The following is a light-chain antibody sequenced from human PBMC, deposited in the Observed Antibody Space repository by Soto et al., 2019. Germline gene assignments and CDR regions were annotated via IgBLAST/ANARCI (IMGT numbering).Light chain of an antibody. CDR2: RVS. J-gene: IGKJ1*01. CDR1: QTITT. Sequence: EIALTQSPGTLSLSPGERATLSFRASQTITTLAWYQRKPGQAPRLLIYRVSSRATGVPDRFSGSGSGTDYTLTISRLEPEDFAVYYCQQYGSSRWTFGQGTKVDIK. V-gene: IGKV3-20*01. CDR3: QQYGSSRWT.